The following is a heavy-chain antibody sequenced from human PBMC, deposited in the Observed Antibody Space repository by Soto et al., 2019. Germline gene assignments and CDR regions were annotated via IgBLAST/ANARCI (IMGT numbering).Heavy chain of an antibody. CDR1: GYTFTGYY. Sequence: QVQLVQSGAEVKKPGASVKVSCKASGYTFTGYYMHWVRQAPGQGLEWMGWINPNSGGTKYAQKFQGRVTMTRDTSISTAYMELSRLRSDDTAVYYCARGGCSSTSCPDWGDNWFDPWGQGTLVTVSS. CDR3: ARGGCSSTSCPDWGDNWFDP. J-gene: IGHJ5*02. D-gene: IGHD2-2*01. V-gene: IGHV1-2*02. CDR2: INPNSGGT.